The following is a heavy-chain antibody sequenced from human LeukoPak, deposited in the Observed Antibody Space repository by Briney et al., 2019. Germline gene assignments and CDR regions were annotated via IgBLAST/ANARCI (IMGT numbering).Heavy chain of an antibody. CDR1: GFTFSRYT. J-gene: IGHJ4*02. Sequence: GGSLRLSCSASGFTFSRYTMHWVRQAPGKGLEWVAVIWYDGSNKYYADSVKGRFTISRDNSKNTLYLQMNSLRAEDTAVYYCAKVGGYYYDSSGSWYFDYWGQGTLVTVSS. CDR2: IWYDGSNK. V-gene: IGHV3-33*06. D-gene: IGHD3-22*01. CDR3: AKVGGYYYDSSGSWYFDY.